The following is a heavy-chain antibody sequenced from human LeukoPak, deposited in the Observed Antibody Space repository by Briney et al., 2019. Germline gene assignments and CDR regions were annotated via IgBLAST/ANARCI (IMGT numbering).Heavy chain of an antibody. CDR1: GDSVSSNSAA. CDR3: ARDLEQEEPSYYYGMDV. J-gene: IGHJ6*02. Sequence: SQTLSLTCAISGDSVSSNSAAWNWIRQSPSRGLEWLGRTYYRSKWYNDYAVSVKSRITINPDTSKNQFSLQLNSVTPEDTAVYYCARDLEQEEPSYYYGMDVWGQGTTVTVSS. D-gene: IGHD1-14*01. CDR2: TYYRSKWYN. V-gene: IGHV6-1*01.